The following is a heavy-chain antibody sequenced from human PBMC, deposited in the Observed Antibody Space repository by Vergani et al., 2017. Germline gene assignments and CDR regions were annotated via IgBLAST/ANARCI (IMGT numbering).Heavy chain of an antibody. D-gene: IGHD3-3*01. CDR1: GYTFTSYA. J-gene: IGHJ6*03. CDR2: INAGNGNT. Sequence: QVQLVQSGAEVTKPGASVKVSCKASGYTFTSYAMHWVRQAPGQRLEWMGWINAGNGNTKYSQKFQGRVTITRDTSASTAYMELSSLRSEDTAVYYCARDRGHCDFWSGYTYYYMDVWGKGTTVTVSS. V-gene: IGHV1-3*01. CDR3: ARDRGHCDFWSGYTYYYMDV.